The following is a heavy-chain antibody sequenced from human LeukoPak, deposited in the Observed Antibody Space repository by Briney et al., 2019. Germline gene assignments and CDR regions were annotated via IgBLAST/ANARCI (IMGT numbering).Heavy chain of an antibody. V-gene: IGHV4-31*03. CDR1: GGSISSGGYY. J-gene: IGHJ6*03. CDR3: ARGSHYYYYMDV. Sequence: SETLSLTCTVSGGSISSGGYYWSWIRPHPGKGLGWIGYIYYSGSTYYNPSLNSRVTISVDTSKNQYSLKLSSVTAADTAGYYCARGSHYYYYMDVWGKGTTVTVSS. CDR2: IYYSGST.